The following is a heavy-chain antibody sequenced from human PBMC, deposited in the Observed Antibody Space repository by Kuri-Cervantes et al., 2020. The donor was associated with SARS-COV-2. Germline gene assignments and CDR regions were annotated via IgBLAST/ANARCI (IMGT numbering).Heavy chain of an antibody. D-gene: IGHD4-11*01. Sequence: SGPTLVKPSQTLTLTYTFSGFSLTTSGMCVAWIRQPPGKALEWLARIDWDDDKYYSTSLRTRLTISKDTSKNQVVLTMTNMDPVDTATYYCARIQATTVIADFWGQGTLVTVSS. V-gene: IGHV2-70*11. CDR3: ARIQATTVIADF. CDR1: GFSLTTSGMC. CDR2: IDWDDDK. J-gene: IGHJ4*02.